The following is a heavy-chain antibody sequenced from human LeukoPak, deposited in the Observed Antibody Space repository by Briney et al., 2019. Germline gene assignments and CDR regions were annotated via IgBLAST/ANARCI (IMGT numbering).Heavy chain of an antibody. CDR1: GGSISSYY. V-gene: IGHV4-59*01. Sequence: SETLSLTCTVSGGSISSYYWSWIRQPPGKGLEWLGYIYYNGSTKYKPSLKSRVTISVDTSKNQFSLKLSSVTAADTAVYYCARGRFLDAFDIWGQGTMVTVSS. D-gene: IGHD3-3*01. CDR2: IYYNGST. J-gene: IGHJ3*02. CDR3: ARGRFLDAFDI.